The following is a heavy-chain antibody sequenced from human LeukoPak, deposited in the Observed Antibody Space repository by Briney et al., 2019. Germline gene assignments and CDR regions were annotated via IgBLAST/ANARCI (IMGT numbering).Heavy chain of an antibody. CDR2: IYTSGST. Sequence: SETLSLTCTVSGGSISSGDFYWSWIRQPAGKGLQWIGRIYTSGSTNYNPSLQSRVTISVDTSENQFSLKLTSVTAADTAVYYCARGPYYYDSSGSFDYWGQGTLVTVSS. CDR3: ARGPYYYDSSGSFDY. CDR1: GGSISSGDFY. D-gene: IGHD3-22*01. J-gene: IGHJ4*02. V-gene: IGHV4-61*02.